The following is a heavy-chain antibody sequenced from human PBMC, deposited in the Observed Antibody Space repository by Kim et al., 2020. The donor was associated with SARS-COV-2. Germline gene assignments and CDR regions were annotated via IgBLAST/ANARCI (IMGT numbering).Heavy chain of an antibody. Sequence: ASVKVSCKASGYTFTSYGISWVRQAPGQGLEWMGWISAYNGNTNYAQKLQGRVTMTTDTYTSTAYMELSSLRSDDTAVYYCARDYDYVWGRYRPLGYWGQGAVVPVSS. CDR3: ARDYDYVWGRYRPLGY. V-gene: IGHV1-18*01. CDR1: GYTFTSYG. D-gene: IGHD3-16*01. J-gene: IGHJ4*02. CDR2: ISAYNGNT.